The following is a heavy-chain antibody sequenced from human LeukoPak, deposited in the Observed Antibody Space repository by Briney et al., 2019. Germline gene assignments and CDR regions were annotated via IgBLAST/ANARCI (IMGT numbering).Heavy chain of an antibody. CDR3: ARDGWFDGPATGGMEV. V-gene: IGHV4-39*02. D-gene: IGHD3-10*01. J-gene: IGHJ6*02. CDR1: GGSISSSSYY. Sequence: SETLSLTCTVSGGSISSSSYYWGWIRQPPGKGLEWIGGIYYSGSTYYNPSLKSRVTISVDTSKNQFSLKLSSVTAADTAVYYCARDGWFDGPATGGMEVWGQGTTVTVSS. CDR2: IYYSGST.